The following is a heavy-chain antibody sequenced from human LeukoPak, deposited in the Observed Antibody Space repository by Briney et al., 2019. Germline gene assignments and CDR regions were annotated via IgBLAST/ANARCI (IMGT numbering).Heavy chain of an antibody. CDR2: IYYSGNT. CDR3: VRQPSAKAAFDT. V-gene: IGHV4-59*08. Sequence: PSETLSLTCAVFGGSINSYYWSWIRQPPGKGLEWIGYIYYSGNTNYNPSFKSRVTISVDTSKNQFSLKLSSVTAADTAIYYCVRQPSAKAAFDTWGQGKMVTVSS. J-gene: IGHJ3*02. CDR1: GGSINSYY. D-gene: IGHD2-2*01.